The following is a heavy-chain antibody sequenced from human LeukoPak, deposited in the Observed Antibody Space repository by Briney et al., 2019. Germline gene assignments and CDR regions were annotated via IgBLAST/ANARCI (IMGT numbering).Heavy chain of an antibody. CDR1: GFTFSSYA. D-gene: IGHD3-10*01. Sequence: GGSLRLSCAASGFTFSSYAMSWVRQAPGKGLEWVSGISGSGDTTYYADSVKGRFTISRDDSKNTLYLQMNGLRAEDTAVYYCAKDQDSLVRGIIWMNNWSDPWGQGTLVTVSS. CDR2: ISGSGDTT. V-gene: IGHV3-23*01. CDR3: AKDQDSLVRGIIWMNNWSDP. J-gene: IGHJ5*02.